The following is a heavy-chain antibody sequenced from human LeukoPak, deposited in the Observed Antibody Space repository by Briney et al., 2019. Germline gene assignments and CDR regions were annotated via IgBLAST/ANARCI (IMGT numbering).Heavy chain of an antibody. J-gene: IGHJ4*02. CDR3: ARYRAAPNYFDF. V-gene: IGHV3-48*02. Sequence: GGSLRLSCAASGFTFSSYSMNWVRQAPGKGLEWVSYIGSSSSTIYYADSVKGRFTISRDNAKNSLYLQMNSLRDEDTAVYYCARYRAAPNYFDFWGQGTLVTVSS. D-gene: IGHD6-13*01. CDR2: IGSSSSTI. CDR1: GFTFSSYS.